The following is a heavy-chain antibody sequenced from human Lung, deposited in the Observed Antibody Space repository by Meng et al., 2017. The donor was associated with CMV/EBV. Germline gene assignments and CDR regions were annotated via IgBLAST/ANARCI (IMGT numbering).Heavy chain of an antibody. CDR3: ARDNNWGPDY. CDR2: IHPHRGDT. V-gene: IGHV1-2*02. CDR1: GYTFTAHY. Sequence: ASXXVSCKASGYTFTAHYFHWVRQAPGQGLEWMGWIHPHRGDTNYAQQFQGRVTLTRDTSINTGYMELTRLTSDDAAVYYCARDNNWGPDYWGQGTLVTCAS. D-gene: IGHD7-27*01. J-gene: IGHJ4*02.